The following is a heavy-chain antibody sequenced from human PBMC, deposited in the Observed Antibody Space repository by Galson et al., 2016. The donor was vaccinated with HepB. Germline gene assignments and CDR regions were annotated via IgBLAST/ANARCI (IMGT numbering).Heavy chain of an antibody. Sequence: SETLSLTCTVSGDSISSSNWWSWVRQPPGKGLEWIGEIYHGGTINYNPSLMSRLTISVDKSKNQFSLNLTSVTAADTAVYYCARWGRASPGNYYFDYWGQGTLVTVSS. CDR3: ARWGRASPGNYYFDY. CDR1: GDSISSSNW. D-gene: IGHD1-7*01. CDR2: IYHGGTI. J-gene: IGHJ4*02. V-gene: IGHV4-4*02.